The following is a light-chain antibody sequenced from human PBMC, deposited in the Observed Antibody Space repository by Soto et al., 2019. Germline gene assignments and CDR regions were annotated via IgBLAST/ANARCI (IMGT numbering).Light chain of an antibody. CDR2: GAS. J-gene: IGKJ4*01. CDR1: QSVSSS. CDR3: PQCYNWPLT. V-gene: IGKV3-15*01. Sequence: EILMTQSPATLSVSPGERATLSCRASQSVSSSLAWYQQKPGQAPRLLIYGASTRATGVPARFSGIGSGTQFALTISSLQSEDFAVYCCPQCYNWPLTFGGGTKVEIK.